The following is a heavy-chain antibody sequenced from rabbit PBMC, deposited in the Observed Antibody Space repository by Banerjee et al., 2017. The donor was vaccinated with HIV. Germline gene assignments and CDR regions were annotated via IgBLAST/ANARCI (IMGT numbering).Heavy chain of an antibody. J-gene: IGHJ4*01. D-gene: IGHD1-1*01. Sequence: QSLEESGGDLVKPGASLTLTCTASGFSFNTNYWMCWVRQAPGKGLEWIGCTDGGSSGTTHYASWAKGRFTISKTSSTTVTLQLNSLTGADTATYFCMRGASKNDWNLWGPGTLVTVS. CDR1: GFSFNTNYW. CDR2: TDGGSSGTT. CDR3: MRGASKNDWNL. V-gene: IGHV1S40*01.